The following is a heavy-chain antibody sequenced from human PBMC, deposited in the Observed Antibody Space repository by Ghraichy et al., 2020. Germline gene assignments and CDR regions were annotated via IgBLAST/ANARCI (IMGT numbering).Heavy chain of an antibody. CDR3: ARGGSHDFWSGYYVLGPDFDY. J-gene: IGHJ4*02. V-gene: IGHV4-34*01. D-gene: IGHD3-3*01. CDR2: INHNGST. CDR1: GGSLSGYY. Sequence: SQTLSLTCAVYGGSLSGYYWSWIRQPPGKGLEWIGEINHNGSTNYNPSLKSRLTISIDTSKNQFSLRLSSVTAADTAEYYCARGGSHDFWSGYYVLGPDFDYWGQGTLVTVSS.